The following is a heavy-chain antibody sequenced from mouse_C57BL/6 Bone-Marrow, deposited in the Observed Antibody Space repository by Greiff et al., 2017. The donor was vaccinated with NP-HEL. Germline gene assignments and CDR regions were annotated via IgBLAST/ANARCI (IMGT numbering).Heavy chain of an antibody. CDR3: ARDNGGYYGYFDV. J-gene: IGHJ1*03. CDR2: ISDGGSYT. CDR1: GFTFSSYA. Sequence: EVKLEESGGGLVKPGGSLKLSCAASGFTFSSYAMSWVRQTPEKRLEWVATISDGGSYTYYPDNVKGRFTISRDNAKNNLYLQMSHLKSEDTAMYYCARDNGGYYGYFDVWGTGTTVTVSS. D-gene: IGHD1-1*02. V-gene: IGHV5-4*01.